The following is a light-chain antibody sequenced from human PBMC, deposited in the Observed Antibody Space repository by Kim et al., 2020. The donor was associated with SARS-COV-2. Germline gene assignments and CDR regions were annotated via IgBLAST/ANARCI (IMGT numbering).Light chain of an antibody. V-gene: IGKV1-27*01. CDR2: AAS. Sequence: AAVGNRVTITCRASQDIANSLAWYQQKPGKVPQVLIYAASTLQSGVPSRFSGSGSGTEFTLTIGSLQTEDVATYYCQKYNSAPWTFGPGTKVDIK. CDR3: QKYNSAPWT. CDR1: QDIANS. J-gene: IGKJ1*01.